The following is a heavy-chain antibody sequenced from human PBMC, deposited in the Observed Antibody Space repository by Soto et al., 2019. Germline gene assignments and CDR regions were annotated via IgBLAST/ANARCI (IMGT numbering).Heavy chain of an antibody. J-gene: IGHJ4*02. CDR1: GYTFTSYD. V-gene: IGHV1-18*01. Sequence: ASVKVSCKASGYTFTSYDINWVRQAPGQGLEWMGWISAYNGNTNYAQKLQGRVTMTTDTSTSTAYMELRSLRSDDTAVYYCARGPPYSSSPTPLDYWGQGTLVTVSS. CDR3: ARGPPYSSSPTPLDY. CDR2: ISAYNGNT. D-gene: IGHD6-13*01.